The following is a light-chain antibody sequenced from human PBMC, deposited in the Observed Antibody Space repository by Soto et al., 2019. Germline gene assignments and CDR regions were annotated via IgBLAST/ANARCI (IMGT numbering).Light chain of an antibody. V-gene: IGKV1-17*01. Sequence: IQMTQSPSSLSASVGDRFTITCRASQGIRNDLGWYQQKPGKAPKLLIYAASSLQSGVPSRFSASGSGTEFALTISGLQPDDFAVYYCQQYNRYAVTFGQGTKVDI. CDR3: QQYNRYAVT. CDR1: QGIRND. J-gene: IGKJ1*01. CDR2: AAS.